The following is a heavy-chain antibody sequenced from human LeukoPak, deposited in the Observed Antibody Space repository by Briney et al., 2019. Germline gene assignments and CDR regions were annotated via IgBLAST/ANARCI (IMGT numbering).Heavy chain of an antibody. V-gene: IGHV3-23*01. CDR3: AKDRGSSSWYEYYYYGMDV. D-gene: IGHD6-13*01. CDR2: ISGSGGST. Sequence: PGGSLRLSCAASGFTFSSYAMSWVRQAPGKGLEWVSAISGSGGSTYYADSVKGRFTISRDNSKNTLYLQMNSLRAEDTAVYYCAKDRGSSSWYEYYYYGMDVWGQGTTVTVSS. J-gene: IGHJ6*02. CDR1: GFTFSSYA.